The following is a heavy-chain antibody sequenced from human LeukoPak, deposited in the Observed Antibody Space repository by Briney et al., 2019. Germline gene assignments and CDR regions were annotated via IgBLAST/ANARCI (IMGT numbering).Heavy chain of an antibody. V-gene: IGHV4-38-2*01. Sequence: SETLSLTCAVSGYSISSGYYWGWVWQPPGKGLGWIGSIYHSGSTYYNPSLKSRVTISVDTSKNQFSLKLSSVTAADTAVYYCARHGCSGGSCYSRNGIYYYYYMDVWGKGTTVTVSS. CDR2: IYHSGST. CDR1: GYSISSGYY. CDR3: ARHGCSGGSCYSRNGIYYYYYMDV. J-gene: IGHJ6*03. D-gene: IGHD2-15*01.